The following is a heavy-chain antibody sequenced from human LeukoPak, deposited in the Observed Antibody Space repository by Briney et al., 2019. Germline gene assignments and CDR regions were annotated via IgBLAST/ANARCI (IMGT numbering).Heavy chain of an antibody. CDR3: ARCLGYSSGWYQDAFDI. CDR1: GGSFSGYY. D-gene: IGHD6-19*01. Sequence: SETLSLTCAVYGGSFSGYYWSWIRQPPGKGLEWIGEINHSGSTNYNPSLKSRVTISVDTSKNQFSLKLSSVTAADTAVYYCARCLGYSSGWYQDAFDIWGQGTMVTVSS. V-gene: IGHV4-34*01. J-gene: IGHJ3*02. CDR2: INHSGST.